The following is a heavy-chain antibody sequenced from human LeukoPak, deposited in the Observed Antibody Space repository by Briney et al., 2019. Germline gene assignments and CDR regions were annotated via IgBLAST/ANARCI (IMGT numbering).Heavy chain of an antibody. J-gene: IGHJ6*02. CDR2: ISYDGVYN. Sequence: GRSLRLSCAASGFTFSTFGAHWVRQAPGKGLEWVAAISYDGVYNDYADSVKGRFTISRDNSKNTLYLQMNSLRAEDTAVYYCARSRTTVPYYYYGMDVWGQGTTVTVSS. CDR3: ARSRTTVPYYYYGMDV. V-gene: IGHV3-30-3*01. CDR1: GFTFSTFG. D-gene: IGHD4-17*01.